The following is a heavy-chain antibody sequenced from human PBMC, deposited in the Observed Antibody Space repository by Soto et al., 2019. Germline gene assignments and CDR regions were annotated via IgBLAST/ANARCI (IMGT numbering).Heavy chain of an antibody. V-gene: IGHV5-51*01. D-gene: IGHD3-9*01. J-gene: IGHJ6*02. CDR3: ARNSLTGYYNYYYSMDV. CDR1: GYSFSSYW. Sequence: LXESLKISCKSCGYSFSSYWIAWVRLMPGKGLEWMGSIYPDDSDTKYSPSFQGQVTISADKSISAAYLQWSSLKASDTAIYYCARNSLTGYYNYYYSMDVWGQGTTVTVSS. CDR2: IYPDDSDT.